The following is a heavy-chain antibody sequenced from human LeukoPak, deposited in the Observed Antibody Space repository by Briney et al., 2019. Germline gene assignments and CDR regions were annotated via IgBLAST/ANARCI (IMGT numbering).Heavy chain of an antibody. CDR2: INHSGST. D-gene: IGHD5-12*01. CDR3: ARGTRRGYLTLYYFDY. J-gene: IGHJ4*02. Sequence: SETLSLTCAVYGGSFSGYYWSWIRQPPGKGLEWIGEINHSGSTNYNPSLKSRVTISVDTSKNQFSLKLSSATAADTAVYYCARGTRRGYLTLYYFDYWGQGTLVTVST. CDR1: GGSFSGYY. V-gene: IGHV4-34*01.